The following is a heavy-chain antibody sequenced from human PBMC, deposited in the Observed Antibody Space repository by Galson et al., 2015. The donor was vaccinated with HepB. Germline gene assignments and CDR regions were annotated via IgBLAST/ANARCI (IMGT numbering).Heavy chain of an antibody. J-gene: IGHJ1*01. V-gene: IGHV3-23*01. CDR3: ASPPGYGDLPWRIFQH. Sequence: SLRLSCAASGFTFSTYAINWVRQAPGKGLEWVSAISGSGGNTYYADSVKGRFTISRDNSKNTLYLLMNSLRVEDTAVYYCASPPGYGDLPWRIFQHWGLGTLVTVSS. D-gene: IGHD4-17*01. CDR2: ISGSGGNT. CDR1: GFTFSTYA.